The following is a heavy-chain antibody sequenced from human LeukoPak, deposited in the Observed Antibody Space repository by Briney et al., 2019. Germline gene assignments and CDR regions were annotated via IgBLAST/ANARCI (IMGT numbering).Heavy chain of an antibody. CDR3: ARGGGLYDFWSGYVDY. CDR2: ISSSSSTI. V-gene: IGHV3-48*01. D-gene: IGHD3-3*01. CDR1: GFTFSSYS. J-gene: IGHJ4*02. Sequence: GGSLRLSCAASGFTFSSYSMNWVRQAPGKGLEWVSYISSSSSTIYYADSVKGRFTISRDNAKNSLYLQMNSLRAEDTAVYYCARGGGLYDFWSGYVDYWGQGTLVTVSS.